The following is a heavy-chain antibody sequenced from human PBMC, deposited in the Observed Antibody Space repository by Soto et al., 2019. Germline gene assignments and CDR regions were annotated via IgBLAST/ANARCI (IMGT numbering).Heavy chain of an antibody. Sequence: GGSLRLSCAASGFTFSSYAMTWVRQAPGKGLEWVSTISGRGIDTYYADSVKGRFTLSRDNSNNTLYLQMNGLRGEDTAVYYCAKSTRLDTYSFWYYGMDVWGQGTTVTVSS. D-gene: IGHD5-18*01. CDR3: AKSTRLDTYSFWYYGMDV. CDR1: GFTFSSYA. J-gene: IGHJ6*02. V-gene: IGHV3-23*01. CDR2: ISGRGIDT.